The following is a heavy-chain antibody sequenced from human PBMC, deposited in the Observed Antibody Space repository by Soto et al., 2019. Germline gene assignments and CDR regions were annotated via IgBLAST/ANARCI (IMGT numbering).Heavy chain of an antibody. CDR2: ISSSSSYI. CDR1: GFTFSSYS. V-gene: IGHV3-21*01. D-gene: IGHD3-22*01. CDR3: ARDYSDSSGYLAPLDY. Sequence: EVQLVESGGGLVKPGGSLRLSCAASGFTFSSYSMNWVRQAPGKGLEWVSSISSSSSYIYYADSVKGRFTISRDNAKNYLDRQMNSLRAEDTAVYYCARDYSDSSGYLAPLDYWGQGTLVTVSS. J-gene: IGHJ4*02.